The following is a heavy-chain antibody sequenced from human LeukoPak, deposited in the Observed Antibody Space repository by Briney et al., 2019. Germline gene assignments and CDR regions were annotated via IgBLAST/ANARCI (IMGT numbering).Heavy chain of an antibody. Sequence: SETLSLTCTVSGGSISSYYWSWIRQPPGEGLEWIGFIYHSGSTNYNPSLKSRVTISVDTSKNQFSLRLSSVTAADTAVYYCARDHRGYSYGLFDNWGQGTLVTVSS. CDR1: GGSISSYY. D-gene: IGHD5-18*01. J-gene: IGHJ4*02. V-gene: IGHV4-59*01. CDR2: IYHSGST. CDR3: ARDHRGYSYGLFDN.